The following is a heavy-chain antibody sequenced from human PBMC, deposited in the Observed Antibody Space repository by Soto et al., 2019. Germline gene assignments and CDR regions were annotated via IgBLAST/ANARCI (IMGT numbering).Heavy chain of an antibody. Sequence: QVQLVQFWAEVKKPGSSVMVSCKASGGTFSSYTISWVRQAPGQGLEWMGRIIPILGIANYAQKFQGRVTITADKSTSTAYMEMSSLRSEDTAVYYCAREEWNSNWFDPWGQGTLVTVSS. V-gene: IGHV1-69*08. J-gene: IGHJ5*02. D-gene: IGHD3-3*01. CDR2: IIPILGIA. CDR1: GGTFSSYT. CDR3: AREEWNSNWFDP.